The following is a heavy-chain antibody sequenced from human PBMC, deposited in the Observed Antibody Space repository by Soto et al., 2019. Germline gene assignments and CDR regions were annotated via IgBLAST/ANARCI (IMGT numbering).Heavy chain of an antibody. Sequence: HLQLQESGPGLVKPSETLSLTCSVSGDSISSSSYYWGWIRQTPGKGLEWIGNVYYRGRTYSNPSRKIRVTISVDTTKSQFSLKLDSVTGADTALYYCAGHKILERVFDYWGQGTLVTVSS. V-gene: IGHV4-39*01. J-gene: IGHJ4*02. D-gene: IGHD3-3*01. CDR3: AGHKILERVFDY. CDR1: GDSISSSSYY. CDR2: VYYRGRT.